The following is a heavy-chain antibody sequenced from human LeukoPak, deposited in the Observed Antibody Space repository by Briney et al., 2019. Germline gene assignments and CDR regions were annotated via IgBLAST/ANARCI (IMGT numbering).Heavy chain of an antibody. CDR2: ISSSSSYI. CDR3: AREGTTAT. J-gene: IGHJ5*02. CDR1: GFPFSSYG. V-gene: IGHV3-21*01. D-gene: IGHD1-1*01. Sequence: GGSLRLSSVASGFPFSSYGMNWVRQAPGKGLEWVSSISSSSSYIYYADSVKGRFTISRDNAKNSLYLQMNSLRAEDTAVYYCAREGTTATWGQGTLVTVSS.